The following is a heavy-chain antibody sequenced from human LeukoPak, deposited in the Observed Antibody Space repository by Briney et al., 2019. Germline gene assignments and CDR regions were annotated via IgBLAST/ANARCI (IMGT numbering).Heavy chain of an antibody. J-gene: IGHJ4*02. Sequence: ASVTVSCKASGYTFTFYYVSWVRQAPGQGREWMGWINPNSGGTNFAQKFQGRVTMTTDTSISTAYMELSRLRSDDTAVYYCARVSRGGPFCSGGTCYGDYWGQGTLVTVSS. D-gene: IGHD2-15*01. CDR3: ARVSRGGPFCSGGTCYGDY. CDR2: INPNSGGT. V-gene: IGHV1-2*02. CDR1: GYTFTFYY.